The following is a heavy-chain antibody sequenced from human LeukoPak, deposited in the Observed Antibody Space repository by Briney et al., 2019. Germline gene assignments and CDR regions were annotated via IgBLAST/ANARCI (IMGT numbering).Heavy chain of an antibody. D-gene: IGHD5-18*01. CDR2: ISYDGSNK. V-gene: IGHV3-30-3*01. Sequence: PGGSQRLSCAASGFTYSSYAMHWVRQATGKGLEWVAVISYDGSNKYYADSVKGRFTISRDNSKNTLYLQMNSLRAEDTAVYYCARDRIQLWPRYYFDYWGQGTLVTVSS. CDR1: GFTYSSYA. J-gene: IGHJ4*02. CDR3: ARDRIQLWPRYYFDY.